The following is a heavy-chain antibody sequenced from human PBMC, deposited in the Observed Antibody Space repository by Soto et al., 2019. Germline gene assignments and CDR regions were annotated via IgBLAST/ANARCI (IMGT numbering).Heavy chain of an antibody. Sequence: EASVKVSCKASGGTFSSYAIRWVRQAPGQGLEWMGGIIPIFGTANYAQKFQGRVTITADESTSTAYMELSSLRSEDTAVYYCARFQYYDYVWGSYRIDAFDIWGQGTMVTVSS. V-gene: IGHV1-69*13. CDR2: IIPIFGTA. D-gene: IGHD3-16*02. CDR3: ARFQYYDYVWGSYRIDAFDI. CDR1: GGTFSSYA. J-gene: IGHJ3*02.